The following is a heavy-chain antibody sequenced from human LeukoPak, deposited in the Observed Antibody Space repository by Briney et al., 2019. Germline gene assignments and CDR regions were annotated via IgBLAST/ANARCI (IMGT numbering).Heavy chain of an antibody. Sequence: PSETLSLTCTVSGGSISSSSHYAGWIRQPPGKGLEWLGSIYYSGSTYYNPSLKSRVTISVDTSKKQFSLKLTSLNAADPPVYYCARQLGYCSSTSCYADKVDYWGQGTLVTVSP. CDR1: GGSISSSSHY. V-gene: IGHV4-39*01. CDR3: ARQLGYCSSTSCYADKVDY. J-gene: IGHJ4*02. D-gene: IGHD2-2*01. CDR2: IYYSGST.